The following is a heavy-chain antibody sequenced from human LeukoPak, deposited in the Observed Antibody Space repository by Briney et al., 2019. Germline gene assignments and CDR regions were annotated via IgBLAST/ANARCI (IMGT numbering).Heavy chain of an antibody. CDR1: GFTVSSNY. D-gene: IGHD6-19*01. Sequence: SGGSLRLSCAASGFTVSSNYMSWVRQAPGKGLEWVSSISCSSSYIYYADSVKGRFTISRDNAKNSLFLQMNSLRAEDTAVYYCARVGYSSGWYGWFDPWGQGTLVTVSS. V-gene: IGHV3-21*01. J-gene: IGHJ5*02. CDR2: ISCSSSYI. CDR3: ARVGYSSGWYGWFDP.